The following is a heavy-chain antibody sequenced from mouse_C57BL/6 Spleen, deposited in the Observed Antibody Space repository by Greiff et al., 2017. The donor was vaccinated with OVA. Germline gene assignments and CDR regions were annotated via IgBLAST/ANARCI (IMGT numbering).Heavy chain of an antibody. CDR3: AKGDWDGYYGGDFDV. CDR2: IYPSDSET. V-gene: IGHV1-61*01. D-gene: IGHD2-3*01. CDR1: GYTFTSYW. J-gene: IGHJ1*03. Sequence: QVQLQQPGAELVRPGSSVKLSCKASGYTFTSYWMDWVKQRPGQGLEWIGNIYPSDSETHYNQKFKDKATLTVDKSSSTAYMQLSSLTSEDSAVYYCAKGDWDGYYGGDFDVWGTGTTVTVSS.